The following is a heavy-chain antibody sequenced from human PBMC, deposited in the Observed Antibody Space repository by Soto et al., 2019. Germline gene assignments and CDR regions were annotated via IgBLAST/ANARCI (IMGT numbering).Heavy chain of an antibody. J-gene: IGHJ3*02. CDR3: ARGRRSSGRHDAFDI. V-gene: IGHV4-59*01. Sequence: PSETLSLTCTVSGGSIGTYYWSWFRQPPGKGLEWIGYIDYSGRTDQNPSLKSRVTVSLDTSKIQFSLKIRSVTTADTAVYYCARGRRSSGRHDAFDIWGQGTMVTVSS. CDR1: GGSIGTYY. CDR2: IDYSGRT. D-gene: IGHD6-19*01.